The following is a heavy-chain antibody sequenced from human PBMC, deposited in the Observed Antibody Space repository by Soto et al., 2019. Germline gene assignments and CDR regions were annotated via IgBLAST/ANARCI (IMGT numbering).Heavy chain of an antibody. Sequence: QVQLVQSGAEVKKPGASVRVSCKTSGYTFINYGITWVRQAPGQGLEWMGWLSANNGDTSSSEKLQDRFTMTTDTSTTKVNMDLRSLPPAAPAVYYFAGWRAMVGGAEALEAWGQGQRVT. V-gene: IGHV1-18*01. J-gene: IGHJ3*01. CDR3: AGWRAMVGGAEALEA. D-gene: IGHD2-15*01. CDR1: GYTFINYG. CDR2: LSANNGDT.